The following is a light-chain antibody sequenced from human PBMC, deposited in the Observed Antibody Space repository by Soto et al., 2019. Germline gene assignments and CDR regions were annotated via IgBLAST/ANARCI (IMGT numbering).Light chain of an antibody. J-gene: IGKJ1*01. V-gene: IGKV1-8*01. CDR2: AAS. Sequence: AIRMTQPPSSLSASTGDRVTITCRASQGISSYLAWYQQKPGKAPKLLIYAASTLQSGVPSRFSGSGSGTDFTLTISCLQSEGFATYYCQQYYSYLSWTFGQGTKVDIK. CDR3: QQYYSYLSWT. CDR1: QGISSY.